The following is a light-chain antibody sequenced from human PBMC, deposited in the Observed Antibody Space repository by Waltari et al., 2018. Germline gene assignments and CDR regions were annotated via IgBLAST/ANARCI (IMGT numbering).Light chain of an antibody. J-gene: IGKJ5*01. CDR1: QSVSSD. CDR2: GAS. V-gene: IGKV3-15*01. Sequence: EIVMTQSPATLSGSPGERATLSCRASQSVSSDLAWYQQKPGQAPRLLFYGASTRATGIPARFSGSGSGTDFTLSISSLQSEDFALYYCQQYNDWPKITFGQGTRLEIK. CDR3: QQYNDWPKIT.